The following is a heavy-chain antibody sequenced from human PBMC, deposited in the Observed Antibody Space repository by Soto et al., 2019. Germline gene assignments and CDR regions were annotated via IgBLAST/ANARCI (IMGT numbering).Heavy chain of an antibody. D-gene: IGHD2-2*02. V-gene: IGHV1-69*01. CDR1: GGTFSSYA. CDR2: IIHIFGKE. CDR3: ASKVVVVPAAIFRGYGMDV. Sequence: QVQLVQSGAEVKKPGSSVKVSCKASGGTFSSYAISWVRQAPGHGLEWLGGIIHIFGKENYAQKFQGRVTIPAVQSTSTAYMELGSLRSEDTAVYYCASKVVVVPAAIFRGYGMDVWGQGTTVTVSS. J-gene: IGHJ6*02.